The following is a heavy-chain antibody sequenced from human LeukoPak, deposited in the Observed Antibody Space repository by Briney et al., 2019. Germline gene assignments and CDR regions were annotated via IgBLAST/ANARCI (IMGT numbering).Heavy chain of an antibody. V-gene: IGHV4-34*01. D-gene: IGHD3-22*01. CDR2: INHSGST. CDR3: ASIYDSSGYYFDY. CDR1: GGSFSGYY. Sequence: PSETLSLTCAVYGGSFSGYYWSWIRQPPGKGLEWIGEINHSGSTNYNLSLKSRVTISVDTSKNQFSLKLSSVTAADTAVYYCASIYDSSGYYFDYWGQGTLVTVSS. J-gene: IGHJ4*02.